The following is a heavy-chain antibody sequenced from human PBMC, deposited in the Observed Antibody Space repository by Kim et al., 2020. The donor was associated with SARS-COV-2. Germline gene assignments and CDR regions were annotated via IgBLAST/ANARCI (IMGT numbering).Heavy chain of an antibody. CDR1: GLSFSDSY. J-gene: IGHJ4*02. Sequence: GGSLRLSGAASGLSFSDSYMNWVRQAPGKGLEWLSFISTRGESIFYADSVEGRFTISRDNAKNSLYLQMNYLRDEDTAVYYCARSENGYNAFGIWGQGVLVTVSS. D-gene: IGHD5-12*01. V-gene: IGHV3-11*01. CDR2: ISTRGESI. CDR3: ARSENGYNAFGI.